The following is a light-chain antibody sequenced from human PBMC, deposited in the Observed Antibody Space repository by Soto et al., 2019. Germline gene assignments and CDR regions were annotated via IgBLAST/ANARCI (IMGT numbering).Light chain of an antibody. CDR3: QQRSNWPPIT. Sequence: ILLTQSPGTLSLSPGERATLSCRASQSVSSSYLAWYQQKPGQAPRLLIYDASNRATGIPARFSGSGSGTDFTLTISSLEPEDFAVYYCQQRSNWPPITFGQGTRLEIK. CDR2: DAS. CDR1: QSVSSSY. J-gene: IGKJ5*01. V-gene: IGKV3D-20*02.